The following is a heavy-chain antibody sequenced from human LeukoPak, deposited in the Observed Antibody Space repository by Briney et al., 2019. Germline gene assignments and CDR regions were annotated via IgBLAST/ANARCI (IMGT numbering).Heavy chain of an antibody. Sequence: GGSLRLSCVGSGFTISNYWMHWVRQAPGTGLVWVSRIHPDGSITTYADSVKGRFTISRDNAKNTLYLQMNSLRDEDTALYYCAKDQRWESPHYLDSWGQGTLVTVSS. CDR3: AKDQRWESPHYLDS. D-gene: IGHD1-26*01. J-gene: IGHJ4*02. CDR2: IHPDGSIT. V-gene: IGHV3-74*03. CDR1: GFTISNYW.